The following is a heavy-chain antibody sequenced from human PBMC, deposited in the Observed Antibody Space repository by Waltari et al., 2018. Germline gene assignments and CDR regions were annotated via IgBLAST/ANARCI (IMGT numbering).Heavy chain of an antibody. CDR2: TYYSGST. CDR3: ARDRQQLPERSYYYYGMDV. D-gene: IGHD6-13*01. J-gene: IGHJ6*02. Sequence: QLQLQESGPGLVKPSETLSLTCTVSGGSISSSSYYWGWIRQPPGKGLEWIGSTYYSGSTYYNPSLKRRVTISVDTSKNQFSLKRSSVTAADTAVYYCARDRQQLPERSYYYYGMDVWGQGTTVTVSS. V-gene: IGHV4-39*07. CDR1: GGSISSSSYY.